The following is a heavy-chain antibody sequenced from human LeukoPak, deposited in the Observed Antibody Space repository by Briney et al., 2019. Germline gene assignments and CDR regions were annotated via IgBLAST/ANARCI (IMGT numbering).Heavy chain of an antibody. J-gene: IGHJ6*03. Sequence: GGSLRLSCAASGFTFSDYYMSWIRQAPGKGLEWVSYISSSSSTIYYADSVKGRFTISRDNAKNSLYLQMNSLRAEDTAVYYCARDVTMIVVVITKYMDVWGKGTTVTVSS. D-gene: IGHD3-22*01. V-gene: IGHV3-11*04. CDR3: ARDVTMIVVVITKYMDV. CDR2: ISSSSSTI. CDR1: GFTFSDYY.